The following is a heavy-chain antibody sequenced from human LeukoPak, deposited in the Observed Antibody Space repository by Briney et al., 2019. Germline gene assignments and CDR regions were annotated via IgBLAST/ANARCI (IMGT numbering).Heavy chain of an antibody. CDR3: ARDREYRSSSYPLDY. V-gene: IGHV1-2*02. D-gene: IGHD6-6*01. CDR1: GYTFTGYY. Sequence: ASLKVSCKASGYTFTGYYMHWVRQAPGQGLEWMGWVNPNSGGTNFAQKFQGRVTMTRDTSISTAYMELSRLRSEDTAVYFCARDREYRSSSYPLDYWGQGTLVTVSS. CDR2: VNPNSGGT. J-gene: IGHJ4*02.